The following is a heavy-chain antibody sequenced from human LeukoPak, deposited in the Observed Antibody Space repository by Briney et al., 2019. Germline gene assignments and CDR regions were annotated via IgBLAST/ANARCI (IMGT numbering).Heavy chain of an antibody. CDR2: IKPDGSEK. J-gene: IGHJ4*02. CDR1: GFTFSSYW. D-gene: IGHD5-18*01. CDR3: ARHLSGVTGYTYGRGIDY. Sequence: GGSLRLSCAASGFTFSSYWMSWVRQAPGKGLEGVANIKPDGSEKYYVDSVKGRFTISRDNAKKSMYLQMNSLRAEDTAVYYCARHLSGVTGYTYGRGIDYWGQGTLVTVSS. V-gene: IGHV3-7*01.